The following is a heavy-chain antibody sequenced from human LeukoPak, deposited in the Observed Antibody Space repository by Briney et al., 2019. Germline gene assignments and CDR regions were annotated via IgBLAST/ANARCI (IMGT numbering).Heavy chain of an antibody. D-gene: IGHD6-19*01. CDR2: IYTSGST. CDR3: ARASLPVAGRFWFDP. V-gene: IGHV4-4*07. Sequence: SETLSLTCTVSGGSISSYYWSWIRQPAGKGLEWIGRIYTSGSTNYNPSLKSRVTMSVDTSKNQFSLKLSSVTAADTAVYYCARASLPVAGRFWFDPWGQRTLVTVSS. CDR1: GGSISSYY. J-gene: IGHJ5*02.